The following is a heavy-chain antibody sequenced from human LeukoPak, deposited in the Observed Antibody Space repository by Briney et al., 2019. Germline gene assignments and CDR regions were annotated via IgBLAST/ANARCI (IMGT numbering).Heavy chain of an antibody. Sequence: GGSLRPSCSASGFTFNRFYLHWVRQAPGKGLEFVSHISSNGSTTYYVDSAKGRFTISRDNSKNTLYLQMSSLRADDTAVYYCVKDRSIAAPNNDFFDSWGQGALVTVSS. V-gene: IGHV3-64D*06. CDR1: GFTFNRFY. J-gene: IGHJ4*02. D-gene: IGHD6-6*01. CDR3: VKDRSIAAPNNDFFDS. CDR2: ISSNGSTT.